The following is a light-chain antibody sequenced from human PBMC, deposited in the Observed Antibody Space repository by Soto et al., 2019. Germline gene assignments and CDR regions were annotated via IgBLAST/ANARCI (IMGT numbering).Light chain of an antibody. Sequence: SYELTQPPSVSVSPGQTASITCSGDKLGDKYACWYQQKPGQSPLLVIYQDTNRPSGIPERFSGSNSGNTATLTISGTQAMDEADYYCQAWDSNTAHYVFGPGTKVTVL. CDR1: KLGDKY. J-gene: IGLJ1*01. CDR3: QAWDSNTAHYV. V-gene: IGLV3-1*01. CDR2: QDT.